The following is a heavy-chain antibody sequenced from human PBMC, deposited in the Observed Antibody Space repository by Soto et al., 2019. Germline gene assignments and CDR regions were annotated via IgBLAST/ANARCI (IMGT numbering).Heavy chain of an antibody. CDR3: ARGTRATQYYNDFFGLDV. CDR1: GGSISTYY. J-gene: IGHJ6*01. V-gene: IGHV4-59*01. Sequence: QVQLQGSGPRLVKPSETLSLTCTVSGGSISTYYWTWVRQAPGKGLEWIGYISYSGSTNYNPSLKSRLTILLSTSKKQFSLKLSSVTAADTAVYYCARGTRATQYYNDFFGLDVW. CDR2: ISYSGST.